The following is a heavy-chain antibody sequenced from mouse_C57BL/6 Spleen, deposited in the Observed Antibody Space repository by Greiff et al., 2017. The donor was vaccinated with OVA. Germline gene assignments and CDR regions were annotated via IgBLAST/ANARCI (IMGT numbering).Heavy chain of an antibody. Sequence: EVQRVESGGGLVKPGGSLKLSCAASGFTFSSYAMSWVRQTPEKRLEWVATISDGGSYTYYPDNVKGRFTISRDNAKNNLYLQMSHLKTEDTAMYYCARGGMTTGGYFDVWGTGTTVTVSS. CDR3: ARGGMTTGGYFDV. CDR1: GFTFSSYA. D-gene: IGHD2-4*01. V-gene: IGHV5-4*01. J-gene: IGHJ1*03. CDR2: ISDGGSYT.